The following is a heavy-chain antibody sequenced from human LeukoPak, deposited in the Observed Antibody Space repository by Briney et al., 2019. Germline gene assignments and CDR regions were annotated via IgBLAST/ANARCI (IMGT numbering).Heavy chain of an antibody. J-gene: IGHJ5*02. D-gene: IGHD2-15*01. CDR2: IYYSGST. Sequence: PSETLSLTCTVSGVSISSSSYYWGWIRQPPGKGLEWIGSIYYSGSTYYNPSLKSRVTISVDTSKNQFSLKLSSVTAADTAVYYCAVDCSGGSCYSKLPNWFDPWGQGTLVTVSS. V-gene: IGHV4-39*01. CDR3: AVDCSGGSCYSKLPNWFDP. CDR1: GVSISSSSYY.